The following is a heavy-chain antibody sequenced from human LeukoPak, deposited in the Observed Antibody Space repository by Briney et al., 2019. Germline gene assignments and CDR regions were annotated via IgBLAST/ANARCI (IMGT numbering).Heavy chain of an antibody. CDR3: THYSSGWY. D-gene: IGHD6-19*01. J-gene: IGHJ4*02. CDR2: IRPKFEGGTA. V-gene: IGHV3-15*01. CDR1: GFTFSNAW. Sequence: PGGSLRLSCTASGFTFSNAWMNWVRQAPGKGLEWVGRIRPKFEGGTADYAAPVKGRFIISRDDSKNTLYLQMNSLKIEDTAMYYCTHYSSGWYWGQGALVTVSS.